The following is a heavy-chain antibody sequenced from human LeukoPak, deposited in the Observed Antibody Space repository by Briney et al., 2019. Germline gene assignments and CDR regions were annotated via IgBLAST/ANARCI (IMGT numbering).Heavy chain of an antibody. CDR1: GFTFSNHA. J-gene: IGHJ4*02. CDR3: ARDRPTGASRVFVVQ. Sequence: GGSLRLSCTASGFTFSNHAMTWVRQAPGKGLGWVSSMSSGGTYIYYADSVRGRFTISRDNAKNSLYLVMNSLRAEDTATYYCARDRPTGASRVFVVQWGQGTLVTVSS. V-gene: IGHV3-21*01. CDR2: MSSGGTYI. D-gene: IGHD2-15*01.